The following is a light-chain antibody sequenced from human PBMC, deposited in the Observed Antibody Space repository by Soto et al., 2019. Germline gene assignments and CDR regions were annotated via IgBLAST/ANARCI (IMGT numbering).Light chain of an antibody. CDR2: DAS. V-gene: IGKV3-20*01. Sequence: EFVFTQSPCTLSLSPGERATLSCRASQTVRNNYLAWYQQKPGQAPRLLIYDASSRATGIPDRFSGGGSGTDFTLTSRGQEPERVAVYSWQQFSRHPRTFGGGTKVDIK. J-gene: IGKJ4*02. CDR3: QQFSRHPRT. CDR1: QTVRNNY.